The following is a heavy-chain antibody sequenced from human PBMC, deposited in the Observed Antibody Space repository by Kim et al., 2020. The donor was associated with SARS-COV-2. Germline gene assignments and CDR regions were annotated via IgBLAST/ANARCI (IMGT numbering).Heavy chain of an antibody. CDR3: ARGKYKLLSETFLYYAM. CDR1: GFTFSSYA. D-gene: IGHD2-2*01. V-gene: IGHV3-30-3*01. Sequence: GGSLRLSCAASGFTFSSYAIHWVRQAPGKGLEWMALISYDGSSKYHADAVKGRFTISRDNSKNTLYLQMNSLKSEDTAVYYCARGKYKLLSETFLYYAM. CDR2: ISYDGSSK. J-gene: IGHJ6*01.